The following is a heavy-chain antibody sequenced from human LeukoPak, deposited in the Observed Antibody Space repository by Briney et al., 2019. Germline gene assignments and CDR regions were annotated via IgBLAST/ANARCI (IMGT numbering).Heavy chain of an antibody. Sequence: SETLSLTCNVSGYSISSGYYWGWIRRYPGEGLEWIATIFHSGSIYYNPSLKTRVSLSVDTSKNQFSLKLNSVTAADTAVYYCARMGVSYYYDSSTYYPVAFDVWGQGTMVTVSS. V-gene: IGHV4-38-2*02. CDR3: ARMGVSYYYDSSTYYPVAFDV. CDR2: IFHSGSI. D-gene: IGHD3-22*01. J-gene: IGHJ3*01. CDR1: GYSISSGYY.